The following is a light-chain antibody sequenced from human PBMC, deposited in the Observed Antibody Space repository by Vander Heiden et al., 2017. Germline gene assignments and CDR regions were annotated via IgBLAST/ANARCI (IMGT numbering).Light chain of an antibody. CDR3: QQDGSSPEYA. J-gene: IGKJ2*01. CDR1: QSVSRRY. CDR2: GAS. Sequence: EIVLTQSPGTLSLSPGERATLSCRASQSVSRRYLAWYEQKPGHAPRLLIYGASSRDTGIPDRFSGSGYGRELPLTISRREHEDFAVYYCQQDGSSPEYAFGQTTKLDIK. V-gene: IGKV3-20*01.